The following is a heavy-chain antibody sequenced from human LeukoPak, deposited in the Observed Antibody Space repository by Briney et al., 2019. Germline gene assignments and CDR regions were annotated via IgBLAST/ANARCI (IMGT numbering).Heavy chain of an antibody. Sequence: QPGGSLRLSCAASGFTFSSYAMNWVRQAPGKGLEWVSAISGSGGSTYYADSVKGRFTISRDNSKNTLYLQMNSLRAEDTAVYYCAKAGSRASYYDSSGYSSAFDIWGQGTMVTVSS. CDR3: AKAGSRASYYDSSGYSSAFDI. CDR1: GFTFSSYA. D-gene: IGHD3-22*01. CDR2: ISGSGGST. J-gene: IGHJ3*02. V-gene: IGHV3-23*01.